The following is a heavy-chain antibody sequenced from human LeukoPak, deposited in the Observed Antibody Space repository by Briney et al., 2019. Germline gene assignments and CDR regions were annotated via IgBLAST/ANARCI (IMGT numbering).Heavy chain of an antibody. J-gene: IGHJ4*02. CDR1: GFNFDDYS. CDR3: ARMRSSWYFDH. D-gene: IGHD6-13*01. V-gene: IGHV3-11*01. Sequence: GGSLRLSCAASGFNFDDYSMSWVRQVPGKGLEWVSYISNSGGTIFYSESVKGRFTISRDNAKNLLYLEMDSLRDGDTAVYYCARMRSSWYFDHWGRGSLVTVSS. CDR2: ISNSGGTI.